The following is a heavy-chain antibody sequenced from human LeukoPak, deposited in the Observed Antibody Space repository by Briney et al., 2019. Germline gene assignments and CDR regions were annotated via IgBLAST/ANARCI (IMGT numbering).Heavy chain of an antibody. CDR1: GFTFSSYA. CDR3: AKDGDYYDSSGYYSGAFDI. CDR2: ISGSGGST. V-gene: IGHV3-23*01. Sequence: GGSLRLSCAASGFTFSSYAMSWVRQAPGKGLEWVSAISGSGGSTYYADSVKGRFTISRDNSKNTLYLQMNSLRAEDTAVYYCAKDGDYYDSSGYYSGAFDIWGQGTMVTVSS. J-gene: IGHJ3*02. D-gene: IGHD3-22*01.